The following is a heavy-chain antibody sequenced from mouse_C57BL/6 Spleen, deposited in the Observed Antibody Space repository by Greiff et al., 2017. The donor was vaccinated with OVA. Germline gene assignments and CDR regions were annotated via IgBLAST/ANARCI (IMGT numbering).Heavy chain of an antibody. Sequence: EVQLQQSGPELVKPGASVKIPCKASGYTFTDYNMDWVKQSHGKSLEWIGDINPNNGGTIYNQKFKGKATLTVDKSSSTAYMELRSLTSEDTAVYYCARTLYYGYDVWFAYWGQGTLVTVSA. J-gene: IGHJ3*01. D-gene: IGHD2-2*01. V-gene: IGHV1-18*01. CDR2: INPNNGGT. CDR1: GYTFTDYN. CDR3: ARTLYYGYDVWFAY.